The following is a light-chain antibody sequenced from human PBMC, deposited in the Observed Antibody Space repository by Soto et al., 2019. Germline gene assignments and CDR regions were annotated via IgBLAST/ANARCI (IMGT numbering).Light chain of an antibody. CDR3: QQYNNWAT. V-gene: IGKV3D-20*02. Sequence: EIVLTQSPGTLSLSPGERATLSCGASQSVSSTYLAWYQQKPGQAPRLLIYDTSNRATGIPDRFSGSGSGTDFTLTISRLQSEDFAVYYCQQYNNWATFGPGTKVDIK. J-gene: IGKJ3*01. CDR2: DTS. CDR1: QSVSSTY.